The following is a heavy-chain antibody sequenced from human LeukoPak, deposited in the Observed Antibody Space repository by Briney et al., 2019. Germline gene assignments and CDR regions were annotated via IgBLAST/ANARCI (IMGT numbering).Heavy chain of an antibody. J-gene: IGHJ6*03. CDR3: ARHLAAAGTNYYYYMDV. CDR1: GYSFTNYW. D-gene: IGHD6-13*01. CDR2: MYPGDSDT. V-gene: IGHV5-51*01. Sequence: GESLKISCKGSGYSFTNYWIGWVRQMPGKGLEWMGSMYPGDSDTRYSPSFQGQVTISADKSISTAYLQWSSLKASDTAMYYCARHLAAAGTNYYYYMDVWGKGTTVTVSS.